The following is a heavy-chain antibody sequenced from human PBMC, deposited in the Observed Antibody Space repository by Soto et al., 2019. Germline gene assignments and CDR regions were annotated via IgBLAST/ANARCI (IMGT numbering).Heavy chain of an antibody. CDR2: IIPIFGTA. CDR1: GGTFSSYA. D-gene: IGHD1-1*01. J-gene: IGHJ4*02. CDR3: ARDRWWNDAKKVFDY. V-gene: IGHV1-69*01. Sequence: QVQLVQSGAEVKKPGSSVKVSCKASGGTFSSYAISWVRQAPGQGLEWMGGIIPIFGTANYAQKFQGRVTITADESTSTAYMELSSLRAEDTAVYYCARDRWWNDAKKVFDYWGQGTLVTVSS.